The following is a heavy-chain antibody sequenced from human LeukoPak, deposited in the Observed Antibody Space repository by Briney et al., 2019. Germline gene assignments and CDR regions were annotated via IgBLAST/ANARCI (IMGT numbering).Heavy chain of an antibody. CDR3: ARGWDGIAVAGSFDY. D-gene: IGHD6-19*01. CDR1: GGSVSSGSYC. CDR2: IYNSVST. V-gene: IGHV4-61*01. Sequence: SETLSLTCTVSGGSVSSGSYCWSWIRQPPGKGLEWIGHIYNSVSTTYNPSLTSRVTMSVDTSKNQFSLKLNSVTAADTAVYYCARGWDGIAVAGSFDYWGQGTLVTVSS. J-gene: IGHJ4*02.